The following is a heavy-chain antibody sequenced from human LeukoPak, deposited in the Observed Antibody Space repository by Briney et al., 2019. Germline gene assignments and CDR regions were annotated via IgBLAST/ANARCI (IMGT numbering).Heavy chain of an antibody. CDR2: INHSGST. CDR1: GGSFSGYY. CDR3: ARHSGTYMDY. J-gene: IGHJ4*02. D-gene: IGHD1-26*01. Sequence: PSETLSLTCAVYGGSFSGYYWSWIRQPPGKGLEWIGEINHSGSTNYNPSLKSRVTISVDTSKNQFSLKLTSVTAADTAVYYCARHSGTYMDYWGQGTLVTVSS. V-gene: IGHV4-34*01.